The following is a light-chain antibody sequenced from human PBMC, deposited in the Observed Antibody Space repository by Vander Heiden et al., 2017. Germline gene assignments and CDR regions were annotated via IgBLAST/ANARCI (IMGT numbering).Light chain of an antibody. V-gene: IGLV4-69*01. Sequence: VVTQSPSASASLGASVKLTCTLSSEHSDYSVARHQQRPDKGPRLLMRIYSNGEDYKGDGIPDRFSGSSSGAERYLTISSLQSEDEADYYCQTWGTGIQVFGGGTKLTVL. CDR3: QTWGTGIQV. CDR1: SEHSDYS. J-gene: IGLJ2*01. CDR2: IYSNGED.